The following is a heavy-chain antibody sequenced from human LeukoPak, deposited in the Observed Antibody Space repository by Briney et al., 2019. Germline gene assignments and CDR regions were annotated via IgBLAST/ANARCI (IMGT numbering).Heavy chain of an antibody. D-gene: IGHD3-22*01. J-gene: IGHJ5*02. CDR3: ATDLVYDSSGS. CDR1: GYTPTVLS. V-gene: IGHV1-24*01. Sequence: GASVKVSGKVSGYTPTVLSMHWVRPALEKGLGWMGGFDPEDGETIYAQKFQGRVTMTEDTSTDTAYMELSSLRSEDTAVYYCATDLVYDSSGSWGQGTLVTVSS. CDR2: FDPEDGET.